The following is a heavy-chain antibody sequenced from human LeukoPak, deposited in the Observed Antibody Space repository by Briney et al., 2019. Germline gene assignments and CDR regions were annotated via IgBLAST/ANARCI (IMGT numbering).Heavy chain of an antibody. V-gene: IGHV3-23*01. CDR2: IRHDGMNA. Sequence: GGSLRLSCAASGLHFSGTAMRWVPQAPGKGLEWVSAIRHDGMNAYYADSVKGRFTISRDNSKKTVSLEMSSLTAADTGVYYCAKDGAQYSSGPECDPRGQGALVTVSP. CDR3: AKDGAQYSSGPECDP. CDR1: GLHFSGTA. D-gene: IGHD6-19*01. J-gene: IGHJ5*02.